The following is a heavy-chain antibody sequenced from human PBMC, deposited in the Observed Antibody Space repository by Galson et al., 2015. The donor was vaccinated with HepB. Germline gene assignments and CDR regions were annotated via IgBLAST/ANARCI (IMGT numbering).Heavy chain of an antibody. CDR1: GFTFSSYA. Sequence: SLRLSCAASGFTFSSYAMSWVRQAPGKGLEWVSAISGSGGSTYYADSVKGRFTISRDNAKNSLYLQMNSLRAEDTAVYYCARRGIQLWLYDAFGIWGQGTMVTVSS. V-gene: IGHV3-23*01. D-gene: IGHD5-18*01. CDR3: ARRGIQLWLYDAFGI. J-gene: IGHJ3*02. CDR2: ISGSGGST.